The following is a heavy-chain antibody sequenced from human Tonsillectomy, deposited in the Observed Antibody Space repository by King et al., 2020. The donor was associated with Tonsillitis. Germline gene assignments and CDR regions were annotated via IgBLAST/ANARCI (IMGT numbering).Heavy chain of an antibody. CDR1: GFTFSSYW. V-gene: IGHV3-7*01. D-gene: IGHD3-16*01. Sequence: VQLVESGGGLGQPWGSLRLSCAASGFTFSSYWMSWVRQAPGKGLEWVANIKQDGSEKYFVDSVKGRFTISRDNANNSLYLQMNSLRAEDTAVYYCARTPKGGYYYYYYYMDVWGKGTTVTVSS. CDR2: IKQDGSEK. J-gene: IGHJ6*03. CDR3: ARTPKGGYYYYYYYMDV.